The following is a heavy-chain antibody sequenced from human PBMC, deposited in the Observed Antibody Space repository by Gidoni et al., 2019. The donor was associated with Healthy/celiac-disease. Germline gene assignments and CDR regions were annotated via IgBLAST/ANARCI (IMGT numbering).Heavy chain of an antibody. CDR2: ISSSGSTI. D-gene: IGHD3-22*01. CDR3: ARDLPRRDYYDSSGYGFDY. Sequence: EVQLVASGGGLVQPGGSLRLSCAASAFTLSSYEMNWVRQAPGKGLEWVSYISSSGSTIYYADSVKGRFTISRDNAKNSLYLQMNSLRAEDTAVYYCARDLPRRDYYDSSGYGFDYWGQGTLVTVSS. CDR1: AFTLSSYE. V-gene: IGHV3-48*03. J-gene: IGHJ4*02.